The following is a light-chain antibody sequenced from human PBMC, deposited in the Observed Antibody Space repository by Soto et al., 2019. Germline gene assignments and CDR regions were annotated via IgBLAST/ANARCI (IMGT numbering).Light chain of an antibody. Sequence: EIVLTQSPGTLSLYPGERATLSCRASQSISSSYLAWYQQKPGQAPRLLIYGASIRATGIPDRFSGSGSGTDFTLTISRLEPEDFALDYCQQYGGSPMYTFGQGTKLAIK. V-gene: IGKV3-20*01. CDR2: GAS. CDR1: QSISSSY. CDR3: QQYGGSPMYT. J-gene: IGKJ2*01.